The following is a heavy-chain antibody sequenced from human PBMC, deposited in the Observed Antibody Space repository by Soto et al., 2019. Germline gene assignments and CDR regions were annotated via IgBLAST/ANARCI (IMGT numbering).Heavy chain of an antibody. CDR1: GYTFSTYD. CDR2: MNPNSGDT. CDR3: ARVDYYGSGSYQDFFYFYDLDV. V-gene: IGHV1-8*01. J-gene: IGHJ6*02. D-gene: IGHD3-10*01. Sequence: ASVKVSCKTSGYTFSTYDINWVRQAPGQGLEWMGWMNPNSGDTGYAQKFLGRLTMTRDSSIRTVYMELSSLSSEDTAVYYCARVDYYGSGSYQDFFYFYDLDVWGQASTVAFYS.